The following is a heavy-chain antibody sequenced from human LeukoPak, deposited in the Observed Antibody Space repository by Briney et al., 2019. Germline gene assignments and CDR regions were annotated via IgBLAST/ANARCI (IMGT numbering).Heavy chain of an antibody. CDR3: ARGRDFWSGYSFDY. V-gene: IGHV4-59*01. CDR2: VYYSGST. CDR1: GGSISTYY. J-gene: IGHJ4*02. Sequence: SETLSLTCTVSGGSISTYYWSWVRQPPGKGLEWISYVYYSGSTEYNPSLKSRVTISIDTSKIQFSLKLNSMTAADTAVYYCARGRDFWSGYSFDYWGQGTLVTVSS. D-gene: IGHD3-3*01.